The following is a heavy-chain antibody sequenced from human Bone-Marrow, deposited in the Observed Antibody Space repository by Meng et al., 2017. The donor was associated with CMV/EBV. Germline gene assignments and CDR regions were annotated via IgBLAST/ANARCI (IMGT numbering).Heavy chain of an antibody. CDR1: GFVFSNSN. CDR2: ISGASTYI. CDR3: AKEYHGQWLYYGMDV. Sequence: GGSLRLSCAASGFVFSNSNMNWVRQAPGKGLEWVSSISGASTYIYYAASVEGRFTISRDNAKNSVYLQMNSLTAEDTAIYYCAKEYHGQWLYYGMDVWGQGTTVTVSS. J-gene: IGHJ6*02. D-gene: IGHD6-19*01. V-gene: IGHV3-21*01.